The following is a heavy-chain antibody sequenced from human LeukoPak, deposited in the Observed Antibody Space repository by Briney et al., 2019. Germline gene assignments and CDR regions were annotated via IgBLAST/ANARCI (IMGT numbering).Heavy chain of an antibody. CDR2: ISWNSGSI. J-gene: IGHJ4*02. Sequence: GGSLRLSCAASGFTFDDYAMHWVRQAPGKGLEWVSGISWNSGSIGYADSVKGRFTISRDNAKNSLYLQMNSLRAEDMALYYCAKEAEGGPFDYWGQGTLVTVSS. D-gene: IGHD3-16*01. V-gene: IGHV3-9*03. CDR3: AKEAEGGPFDY. CDR1: GFTFDDYA.